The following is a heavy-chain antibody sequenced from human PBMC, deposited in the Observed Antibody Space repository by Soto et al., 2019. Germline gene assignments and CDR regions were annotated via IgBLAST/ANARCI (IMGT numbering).Heavy chain of an antibody. V-gene: IGHV4-34*01. D-gene: IGHD3-9*01. CDR1: GGSFSGYY. CDR3: ARRGRYDILTGYRGATDV. CDR2: INHSGST. J-gene: IGHJ6*02. Sequence: QVQLQQWGAGLLKPSETLSLTWAVYGGSFSGYYWSWIRQPPGKGLEWIGEINHSGSTNYNPSLKSRVTISVDTSKNQFSLKLSSVTAADTAVYYCARRGRYDILTGYRGATDVWGQGTTVTVSS.